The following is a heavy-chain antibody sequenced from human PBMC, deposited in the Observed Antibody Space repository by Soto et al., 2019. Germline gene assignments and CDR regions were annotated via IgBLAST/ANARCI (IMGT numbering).Heavy chain of an antibody. D-gene: IGHD3-3*01. Sequence: QVQLVQSGAEVKKPGSSVKVSCKASGGTFSSYAISWVRQAPGQGLEWMGGIIPIFGTANYAQKFQGRGTITADESTSTAYMELGSLRSEDTAVYYCARGADDFWSGYYLPPGDYYYYYGMDVWGQGTTVTVSS. V-gene: IGHV1-69*01. J-gene: IGHJ6*02. CDR1: GGTFSSYA. CDR2: IIPIFGTA. CDR3: ARGADDFWSGYYLPPGDYYYYYGMDV.